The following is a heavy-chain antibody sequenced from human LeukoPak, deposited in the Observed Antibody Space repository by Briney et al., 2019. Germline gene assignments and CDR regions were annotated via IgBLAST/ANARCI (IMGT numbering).Heavy chain of an antibody. Sequence: ASVKVSCKASGYTFTGYYMHWVRQAPGQGLEWMGWINPNSGGTNYAQKFQGRVTMTRDTSITTAYMELSRLSSDDTAAYYCARVWSSWAFDIWGQGTMVTVSS. CDR1: GYTFTGYY. CDR3: ARVWSSWAFDI. CDR2: INPNSGGT. J-gene: IGHJ3*02. D-gene: IGHD6-13*01. V-gene: IGHV1-2*02.